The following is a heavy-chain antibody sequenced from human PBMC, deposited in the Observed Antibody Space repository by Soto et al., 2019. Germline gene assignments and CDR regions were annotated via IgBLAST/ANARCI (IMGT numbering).Heavy chain of an antibody. D-gene: IGHD7-27*01. J-gene: IGHJ3*02. Sequence: PGESLKISCKGSGYSFTSYWISWVRQMPGKGLEWMGRIDPSDSYTNYSPSFQGHVTISADKPISTAYLQWSSLKASDTAMYYCARVLGELGIREGAFDIWGQGTMVTVSS. CDR3: ARVLGELGIREGAFDI. V-gene: IGHV5-10-1*01. CDR1: GYSFTSYW. CDR2: IDPSDSYT.